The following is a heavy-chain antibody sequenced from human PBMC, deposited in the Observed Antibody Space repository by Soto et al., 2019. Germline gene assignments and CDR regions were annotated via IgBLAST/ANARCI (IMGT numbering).Heavy chain of an antibody. CDR1: GFTFSSYG. CDR2: IWYDGSNK. Sequence: GGSLRLSCAASGFTFSSYGMHWVRQAPGKGLEWVAVIWYDGSNKYYADSVKGRFTISRDNSKNTLYLQMNSLRAEDTAVYYCARGYEVYDSSGRLGWPVWGQGTTVVVSS. V-gene: IGHV3-33*01. CDR3: ARGYEVYDSSGRLGWPV. J-gene: IGHJ6*02. D-gene: IGHD3-22*01.